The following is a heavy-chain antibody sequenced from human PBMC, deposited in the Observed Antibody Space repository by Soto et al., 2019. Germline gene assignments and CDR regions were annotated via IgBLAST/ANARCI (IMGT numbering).Heavy chain of an antibody. D-gene: IGHD3-9*01. V-gene: IGHV4-34*01. J-gene: IGHJ4*02. CDR2: INHSGST. CDR3: ARGPPSLRYFDWLLNLAYDY. CDR1: GGSFSVYY. Sequence: PSETLSLTCAVYGGSFSVYYWSWIRHPPGKGLEWIGEINHSGSTNYNPSLKSRVTISVDTSKNQFSLKLSSVTAADTAVYYCARGPPSLRYFDWLLNLAYDYWGQGTLVTVSS.